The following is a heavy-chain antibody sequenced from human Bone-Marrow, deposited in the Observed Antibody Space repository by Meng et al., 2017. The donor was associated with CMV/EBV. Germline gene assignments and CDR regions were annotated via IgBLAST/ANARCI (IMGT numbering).Heavy chain of an antibody. CDR2: ISSSGSTI. CDR3: ARITDHGDLLDY. V-gene: IGHV3-48*03. CDR1: GFTFSSYE. J-gene: IGHJ4*02. Sequence: GASLNTSCAASGFTFSSYEMNWVRQAPGKGLEWVSYISSSGSTIYYADSVKGRFTISRDNAKNSLHLQMNSLRAEDTAVYDCARITDHGDLLDYWGQGTLVTVSS. D-gene: IGHD4-17*01.